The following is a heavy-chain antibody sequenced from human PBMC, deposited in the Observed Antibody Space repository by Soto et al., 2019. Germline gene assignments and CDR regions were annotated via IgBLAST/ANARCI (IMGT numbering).Heavy chain of an antibody. D-gene: IGHD3-22*01. CDR3: ARLPSYYDSSAPDY. V-gene: IGHV4-30-4*01. Sequence: SETLSLTCTVSGGSISSGDYYWSWIRQPPGKGLEWMGYIYYSGSTYYNPSLKSRVTISVDTSKNQFSLKLSSVTAAGTAVYYCARLPSYYDSSAPDYWGQGTLVTVSS. CDR1: GGSISSGDYY. CDR2: IYYSGST. J-gene: IGHJ4*02.